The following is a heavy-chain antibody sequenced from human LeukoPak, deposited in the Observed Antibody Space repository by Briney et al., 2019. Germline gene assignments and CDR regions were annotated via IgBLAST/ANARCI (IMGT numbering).Heavy chain of an antibody. CDR3: ARSGDFWRGPGYGMDV. CDR1: GGSISSSSYY. J-gene: IGHJ6*02. V-gene: IGHV4-39*01. Sequence: SETLSLTCTVSGGSISSSSYYWGWIRQPPGKGLEWIGSIYYSGSTYYNPSLKSRVTISVDTSKNQFSLKLSSVTAADTAVYYCARSGDFWRGPGYGMDVWGQGTTVTVSS. CDR2: IYYSGST. D-gene: IGHD3-3*01.